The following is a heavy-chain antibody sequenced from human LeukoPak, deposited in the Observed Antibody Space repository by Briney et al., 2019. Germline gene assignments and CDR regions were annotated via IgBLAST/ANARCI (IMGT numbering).Heavy chain of an antibody. CDR2: IDPNSGDT. J-gene: IGHJ4*02. V-gene: IGHV1-2*02. D-gene: IGHD3-22*01. Sequence: ASVKVSCKASGYSCTGYFIHWVRQTPGQGLEWMGCIDPNSGDTKYAQKFRGRVSMPRDTSTRTAYMELSRLRSDDTAVYFCARSGSTGYSLDYWGQGTLVTVSS. CDR3: ARSGSTGYSLDY. CDR1: GYSCTGYF.